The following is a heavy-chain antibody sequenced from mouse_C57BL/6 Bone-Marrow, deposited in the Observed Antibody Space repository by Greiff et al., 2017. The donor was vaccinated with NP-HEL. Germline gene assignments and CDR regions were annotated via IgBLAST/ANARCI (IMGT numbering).Heavy chain of an antibody. D-gene: IGHD1-1*01. CDR3: ARDYGSSYDYFDY. CDR1: GFTFSDYG. Sequence: DVQLVESGGGLVKPGGSLKLSCAASGFTFSDYGMHWVRQAPEKWLEWVAYISSGSSTIYYADTVKGRFTISRDNAKNTLFLQMTSLRSEDTAMYYCARDYGSSYDYFDYWGQGTTLTVSS. CDR2: ISSGSSTI. V-gene: IGHV5-17*01. J-gene: IGHJ2*01.